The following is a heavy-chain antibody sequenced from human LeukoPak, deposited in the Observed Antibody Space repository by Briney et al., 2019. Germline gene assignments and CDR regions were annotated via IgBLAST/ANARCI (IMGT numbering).Heavy chain of an antibody. D-gene: IGHD2-2*01. CDR1: GFTFSSYA. V-gene: IGHV3-30*04. Sequence: GGSLRLSCAASGFTFSSYAMHWVRQAPGKGLEWVAVISYDGSNKYYADSVKGRFTISRDNSKNTLYLQMNSLRAEDTAVYYCARDPTDCSSTSCQDDYWGQGTLVTVSS. CDR2: ISYDGSNK. CDR3: ARDPTDCSSTSCQDDY. J-gene: IGHJ4*02.